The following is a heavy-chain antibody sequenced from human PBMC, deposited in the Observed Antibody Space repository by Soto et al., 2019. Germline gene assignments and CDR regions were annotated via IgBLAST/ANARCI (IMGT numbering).Heavy chain of an antibody. Sequence: AASVKVSCKASGYTFTSYAMHWVRQAPGQRLEWMGWINAGNGNTKYSQKFQGRVTITRDTSASTAYMELSSLRSEDTAVYYCARDYDSSGYLFDYWGQGTLVTVSS. CDR2: INAGNGNT. CDR3: ARDYDSSGYLFDY. CDR1: GYTFTSYA. J-gene: IGHJ4*02. D-gene: IGHD3-22*01. V-gene: IGHV1-3*01.